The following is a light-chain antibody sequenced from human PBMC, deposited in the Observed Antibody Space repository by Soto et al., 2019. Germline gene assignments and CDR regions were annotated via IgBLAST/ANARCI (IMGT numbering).Light chain of an antibody. CDR2: GNN. Sequence: QSVLTQAPSASGTPGQRVTITCSGGSSNIGSNPVSWYQQVPGRAPNLLIYGNNKRPSGVSDRFSDSQSGTSASLAISGLSAEDEDDYYCAAWDDSLVGYVFGAGTKVTVL. V-gene: IGLV1-44*01. CDR3: AAWDDSLVGYV. CDR1: SSNIGSNP. J-gene: IGLJ1*01.